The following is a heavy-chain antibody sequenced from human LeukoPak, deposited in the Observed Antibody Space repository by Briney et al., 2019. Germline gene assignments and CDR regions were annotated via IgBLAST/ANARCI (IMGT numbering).Heavy chain of an antibody. J-gene: IGHJ6*03. V-gene: IGHV4-59*08. CDR1: GGSFNNYY. D-gene: IGHD3-22*01. CDR2: VYYSGSA. Sequence: PSETLSLTCTVSGGSFNNYYWTWIRQPPGKELEWIGYVYYSGSANYNPSLKSRVTISIDTSKNQFSLKLSSVTAADTAVYYCATRSIGYLVYYMDVWGKGTTVTVSS. CDR3: ATRSIGYLVYYMDV.